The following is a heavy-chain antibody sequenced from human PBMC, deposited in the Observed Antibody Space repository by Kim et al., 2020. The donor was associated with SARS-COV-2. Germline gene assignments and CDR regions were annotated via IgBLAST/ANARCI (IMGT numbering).Heavy chain of an antibody. J-gene: IGHJ2*01. D-gene: IGHD3-10*01. V-gene: IGHV6-1*01. CDR1: GDSVSSNSAA. CDR3: ARDVIPYGSGSYYNYLYFDL. Sequence: SQTLSLTCAISGDSVSSNSAAWNWIRQSPSRGLEWLGRTYYRSKWYNDYAVSVKSRLTINPDTSKNQFSLQLNSVTPEDTAVYYCARDVIPYGSGSYYNYLYFDLCGRGTLVTVSS. CDR2: TYYRSKWYN.